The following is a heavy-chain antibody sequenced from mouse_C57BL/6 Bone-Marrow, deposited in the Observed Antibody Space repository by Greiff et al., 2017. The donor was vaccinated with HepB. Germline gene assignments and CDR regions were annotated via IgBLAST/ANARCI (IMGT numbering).Heavy chain of an antibody. Sequence: VQLQQSGPELVKPGASVKISCKASGYSFTGYYMNWVKQSPEKSLEWIGEINPSTGGTTYNQKFKAKATLTVDNSSSTAYMQLKSLTSEDSAVYYCARKSAGKLGLCDYWGQDTTLTVSS. CDR3: ARKSAGKLGLCDY. CDR2: INPSTGGT. D-gene: IGHD4-1*01. V-gene: IGHV1-42*01. J-gene: IGHJ2*01. CDR1: GYSFTGYY.